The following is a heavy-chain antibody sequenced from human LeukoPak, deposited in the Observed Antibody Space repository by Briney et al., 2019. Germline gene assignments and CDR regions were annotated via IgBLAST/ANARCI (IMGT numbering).Heavy chain of an antibody. Sequence: ASVKVSRKASGGTFSSYAISWVRQAPGQGLEWMGGIIPIFGTANCAQKFQGRVTITADESTSTAYMELSSLRSEDTAVYYCARGGVVAAAVEFDYWGQGTLVTVSS. D-gene: IGHD6-13*01. CDR2: IIPIFGTA. V-gene: IGHV1-69*13. CDR3: ARGGVVAAAVEFDY. CDR1: GGTFSSYA. J-gene: IGHJ4*02.